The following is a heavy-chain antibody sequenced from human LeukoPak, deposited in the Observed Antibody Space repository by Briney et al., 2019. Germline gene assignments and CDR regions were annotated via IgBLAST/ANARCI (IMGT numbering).Heavy chain of an antibody. CDR3: ARDSRLEGGFDP. D-gene: IGHD5-12*01. Sequence: ASVKVSCKASGYTFTSYYMHWVRQAPGQGLEWMGIINPSGGSTSYAQKFQGRVTMTRDASTSTVYMELSSLRSEDTAVYYCARDSRLEGGFDPWGQGTLVTVSS. J-gene: IGHJ5*02. CDR1: GYTFTSYY. CDR2: INPSGGST. V-gene: IGHV1-46*01.